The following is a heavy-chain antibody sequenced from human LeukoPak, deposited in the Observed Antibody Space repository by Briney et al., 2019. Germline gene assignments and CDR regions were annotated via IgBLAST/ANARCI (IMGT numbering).Heavy chain of an antibody. J-gene: IGHJ4*02. CDR3: AREYDYGVSRADY. V-gene: IGHV3-7*01. Sequence: GESLKISCAASGFTFSSYWMSWVRQAPGKGLEWVAHINQDGSEKHFVDSVEGRFTISRDNAANSLFLQMNSLRAEDTAVYHCAREYDYGVSRADYWGQGTLVTVSS. CDR1: GFTFSSYW. D-gene: IGHD4-17*01. CDR2: INQDGSEK.